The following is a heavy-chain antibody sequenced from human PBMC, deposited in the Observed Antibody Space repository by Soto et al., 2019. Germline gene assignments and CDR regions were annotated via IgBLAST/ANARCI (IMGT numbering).Heavy chain of an antibody. D-gene: IGHD1-26*01. J-gene: IGHJ4*01. CDR3: ARGEQYSGRIFDF. CDR1: ADSVSSNRAG. CDR2: TYYRSKWYY. V-gene: IGHV6-1*01. Sequence: PALTLSLTCAITADSVSSNRAGGSWGRQSPSRGLEWLGRTYYRSKWYYEYAVSVRGRITINPDTSKNQYSLQLNSVTPEDTAVYFCARGEQYSGRIFDFWGQGTLVT.